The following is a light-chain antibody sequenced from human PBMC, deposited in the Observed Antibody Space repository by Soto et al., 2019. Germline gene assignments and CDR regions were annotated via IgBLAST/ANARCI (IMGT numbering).Light chain of an antibody. CDR3: QQRGKWPST. V-gene: IGKV3-11*01. J-gene: IGKJ2*02. CDR2: DAY. CDR1: PSVANF. Sequence: EIVLTQSPATLSLSPGERATLSCRASPSVANFVAWYQQKVGQAPRLLIYDAYTRATGVGARFTGSGSATDFSLTITSLEPEDFGVYYCQQRGKWPSTFGPGTKVDIK.